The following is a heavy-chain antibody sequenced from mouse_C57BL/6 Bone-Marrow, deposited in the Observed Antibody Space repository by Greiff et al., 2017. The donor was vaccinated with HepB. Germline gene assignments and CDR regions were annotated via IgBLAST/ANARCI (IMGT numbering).Heavy chain of an antibody. D-gene: IGHD3-1*01. V-gene: IGHV5-4*01. Sequence: EVKLVESGGGLVKPGGSLKLSCAASGFTFSSYAMSWVRQTPEKRLEWVATISDGGSYTYCPDNVKGRFTISRDNAKNNLYLQMSHLKSEDTAMYYCAGDLGSNWFAYWGQGTLVTVSA. J-gene: IGHJ3*01. CDR2: ISDGGSYT. CDR3: AGDLGSNWFAY. CDR1: GFTFSSYA.